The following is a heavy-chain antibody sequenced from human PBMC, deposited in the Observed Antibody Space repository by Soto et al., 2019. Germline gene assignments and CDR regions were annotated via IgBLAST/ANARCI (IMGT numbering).Heavy chain of an antibody. CDR1: GGSISSGGYS. J-gene: IGHJ5*02. D-gene: IGHD3-3*01. CDR2: IYHSGST. CDR3: ARAIRFLEWFGWFDP. V-gene: IGHV4-30-2*01. Sequence: SETLSLTCAVSGGSISSGGYSWSWIRQPPGKGLEWIGYIYHSGSTYYNPSLKSRVTISVGRSKNQFSLKLSSVTAADTAVYYCARAIRFLEWFGWFDPWGQGTLVTVSS.